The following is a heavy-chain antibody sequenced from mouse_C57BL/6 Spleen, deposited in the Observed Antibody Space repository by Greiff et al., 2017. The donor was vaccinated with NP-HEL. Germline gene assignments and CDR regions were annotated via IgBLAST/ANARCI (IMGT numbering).Heavy chain of an antibody. CDR1: GYAFSSSW. J-gene: IGHJ3*01. CDR3: ARSSFYYIGFAY. D-gene: IGHD2-1*01. V-gene: IGHV1-82*01. CDR2: IYPGDGDT. Sequence: QVQLQQSGPELVKPGASVKISCKASGYAFSSSWMNWVKQRPGTGLEWIGRIYPGDGDTNYNGKFKGKATLTADKSSSTAYMQLCSLTSEDSAVYFCARSSFYYIGFAYWGQGTLVTVSA.